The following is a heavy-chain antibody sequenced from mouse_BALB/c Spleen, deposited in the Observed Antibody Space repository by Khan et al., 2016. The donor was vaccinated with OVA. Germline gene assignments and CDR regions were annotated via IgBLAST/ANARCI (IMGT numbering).Heavy chain of an antibody. Sequence: QVQLKQSGAELVRPGTSVKMSCKAAGYTFTKYWIGWVKQRPGHGLEWIGDIYPGNGNTNYNEKFKGKATLTADTSSSTAYMHLNSLTSYDSAIYYVARPYYYGSTDDTMDAWGQGTSVTVSS. V-gene: IGHV1-63*02. D-gene: IGHD1-1*01. CDR2: IYPGNGNT. J-gene: IGHJ4*01. CDR1: GYTFTKYW. CDR3: ARPYYYGSTDDTMDA.